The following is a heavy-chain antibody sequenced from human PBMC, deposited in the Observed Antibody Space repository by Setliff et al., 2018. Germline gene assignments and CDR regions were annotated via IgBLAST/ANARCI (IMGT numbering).Heavy chain of an antibody. CDR1: GGSFSGYY. J-gene: IGHJ6*02. CDR2: INHSGST. Sequence: SETLSLTCAVYGGSFSGYYWSWIRQPPGKGLEWIGEINHSGSTNYNPSLKSRVTISVDTSKNQFSLKLSSVTAADKAVYYCARAPRNFGVVINYYYYYYGMDVWGQGTTVTVSS. V-gene: IGHV4-34*01. D-gene: IGHD3-3*01. CDR3: ARAPRNFGVVINYYYYYYGMDV.